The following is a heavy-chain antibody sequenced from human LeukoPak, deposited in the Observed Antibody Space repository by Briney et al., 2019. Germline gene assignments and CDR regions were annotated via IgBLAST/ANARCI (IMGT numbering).Heavy chain of an antibody. Sequence: SETLSLTCTVSGGSISSSSYYWGWIRQPPGKGLEWIGSIYYSGSPYYNPSLKSRVTISVDTSKNQFSLKLSSVTAADTAVYYCARRAQVCSGGSCYGGAFDYWGQGTLVTVSS. D-gene: IGHD2-15*01. CDR1: GGSISSSSYY. CDR2: IYYSGSP. V-gene: IGHV4-39*01. CDR3: ARRAQVCSGGSCYGGAFDY. J-gene: IGHJ4*02.